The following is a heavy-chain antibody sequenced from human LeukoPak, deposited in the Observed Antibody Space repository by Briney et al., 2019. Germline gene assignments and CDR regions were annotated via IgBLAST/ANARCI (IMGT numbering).Heavy chain of an antibody. CDR1: GYTFSSYG. V-gene: IGHV1-18*01. J-gene: IGHJ4*02. CDR3: ARVGTITIFGGDY. D-gene: IGHD3-3*01. Sequence: ASVKVSCKASGYTFSSYGISWVRQAPGQGLEWMGYINAYDGNTNYAQNFQGRVTMTTDTSTTTGYMELRSLRSDDTAVYYCARVGTITIFGGDYWGQGTLVTVSS. CDR2: INAYDGNT.